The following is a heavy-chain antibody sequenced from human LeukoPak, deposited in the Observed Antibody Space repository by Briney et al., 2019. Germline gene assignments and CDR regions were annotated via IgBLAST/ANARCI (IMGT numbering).Heavy chain of an antibody. CDR2: ISSNGGST. Sequence: PGGSLRLSCAASGFSFSSYSMHWVRQAPGKGLEYVSCISSNGGSTYDANSVKGRFTISRGNSKNTLYLQMGSLRGEDMAVYYCARAPIAARLRYAAYYYGMDVWGQGTTVTVS. D-gene: IGHD6-6*01. J-gene: IGHJ6*02. V-gene: IGHV3-64*01. CDR1: GFSFSSYS. CDR3: ARAPIAARLRYAAYYYGMDV.